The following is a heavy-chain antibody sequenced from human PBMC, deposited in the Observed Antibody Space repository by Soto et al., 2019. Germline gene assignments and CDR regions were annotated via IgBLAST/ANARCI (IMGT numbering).Heavy chain of an antibody. CDR2: IKNKNDGGTT. D-gene: IGHD3-10*01. Sequence: EVELVESGGGLVKPGGSLTLSCVAYGFSFKNAWMNWVRQAPGKGLEWVGRIKNKNDGGTTDYAAFVKGRFTISRDASENTLYLHMNGLKTEDTGVYFCTGLWFGEIYNYWGQGSLVTVSS. J-gene: IGHJ4*01. V-gene: IGHV3-15*07. CDR1: GFSFKNAW. CDR3: TGLWFGEIYNY.